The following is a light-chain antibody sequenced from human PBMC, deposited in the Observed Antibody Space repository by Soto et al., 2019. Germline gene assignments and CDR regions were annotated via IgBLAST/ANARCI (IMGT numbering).Light chain of an antibody. CDR3: SSYTLRNTLVL. V-gene: IGLV2-14*01. J-gene: IGLJ3*02. CDR1: SSDVGGYNL. Sequence: QSALTQPASVSGSPGQSITISCTGTSSDVGGYNLVSWYQQHPGKAPRLIIYEVSRRPSGVSYRFSGSKSGNTASLTISGLQAEDEADYYCSSYTLRNTLVLFGGGTKLTVL. CDR2: EVS.